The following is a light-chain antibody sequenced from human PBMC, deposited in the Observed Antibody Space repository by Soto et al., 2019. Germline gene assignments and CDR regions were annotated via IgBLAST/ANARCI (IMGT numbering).Light chain of an antibody. CDR2: GAS. V-gene: IGKV3-20*01. CDR1: QTFSNTY. CDR3: QQYGSSPPFT. Sequence: EIVLTQSPDTLSLSPGESATLSCRASQTFSNTYLAWYQQKPGQAPRLLIYGASSRAPGIPDRVSGSGSGTDFTLTISRVEPEDFVVYYCQQYGSSPPFTFGQGTKLEIK. J-gene: IGKJ2*01.